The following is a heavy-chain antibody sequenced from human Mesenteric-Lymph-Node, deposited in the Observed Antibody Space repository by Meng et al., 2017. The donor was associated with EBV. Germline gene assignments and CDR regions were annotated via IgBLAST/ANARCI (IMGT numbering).Heavy chain of an antibody. CDR2: ISTYTGNT. D-gene: IGHD3-10*01. J-gene: IGHJ4*02. CDR1: GYTFTNYG. V-gene: IGHV1-18*01. CDR3: ARMIGSGSPFDY. Sequence: QVQLVQSGAEVKKPGASVKVSCKASGYTFTNYGLSWVRQAPGQGLEWMGWISTYTGNTNSAQKVQGRVTMTTDTSTSTAYMELRSLRSDDTAMYYCARMIGSGSPFDYWGQGTLVTVSS.